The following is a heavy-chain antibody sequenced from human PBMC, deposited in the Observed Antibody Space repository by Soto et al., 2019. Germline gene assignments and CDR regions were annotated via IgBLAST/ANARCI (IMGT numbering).Heavy chain of an antibody. CDR1: GYTFTSYA. CDR3: ARVGHYYGSGTTYDY. Sequence: QVQLVQSGAEVKKPGASVKVSCKASGYTFTSYAMHWVRQAPGQRLEWMGWINAGNGNTKYSQKFQGRVTITRDTYASTAYMELSSPRSEDTAVYYCARVGHYYGSGTTYDYWGQGTLVTVSS. J-gene: IGHJ4*02. D-gene: IGHD3-10*01. CDR2: INAGNGNT. V-gene: IGHV1-3*01.